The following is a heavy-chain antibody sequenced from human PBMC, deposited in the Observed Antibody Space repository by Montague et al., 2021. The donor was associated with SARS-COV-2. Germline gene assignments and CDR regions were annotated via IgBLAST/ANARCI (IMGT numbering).Heavy chain of an antibody. CDR3: AGAFGSSFDF. V-gene: IGHV4-59*12. CDR1: GGSISSYF. D-gene: IGHD6-13*01. J-gene: IGHJ4*02. CDR2: IHYSGST. Sequence: SETLSLTCTVSGGSISSYFWSWIRQPPGKGLEWIGYIHYSGSTNYNPSLKSRVTISVDTSKNQFSLKLRSVTAADTAIYYCAGAFGSSFDFWGQGILVAVSS.